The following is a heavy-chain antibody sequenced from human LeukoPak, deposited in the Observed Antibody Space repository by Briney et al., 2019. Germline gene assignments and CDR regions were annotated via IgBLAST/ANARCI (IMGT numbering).Heavy chain of an antibody. V-gene: IGHV4-39*07. Sequence: PSETLSLTCTVSGGSISSSSYYWGWIRQPPGKGLEWIGEINHSGSTYYNPSLKSRVTISVDTSKNQFSLKLSSVTAADTAVYYCAREGTTVVTYAYDIWGQGTMVTVSS. CDR1: GGSISSSSYY. CDR2: INHSGST. J-gene: IGHJ3*02. D-gene: IGHD4-23*01. CDR3: AREGTTVVTYAYDI.